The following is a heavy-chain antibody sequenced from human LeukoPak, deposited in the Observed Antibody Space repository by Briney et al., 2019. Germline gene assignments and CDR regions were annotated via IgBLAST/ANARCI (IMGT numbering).Heavy chain of an antibody. V-gene: IGHV1-2*02. CDR3: ARGGDILTGYYRTLYNRFDP. D-gene: IGHD3-9*01. Sequence: ASVKVSCKASGYTFTGYYMHWVRQAPGQGLEWMGWINPNSGGTNYAQKFQGRVTMTRDTSISTAYMELSRLRSDDTAVYYCARGGDILTGYYRTLYNRFDPWGQGTLVTVSS. CDR1: GYTFTGYY. J-gene: IGHJ5*02. CDR2: INPNSGGT.